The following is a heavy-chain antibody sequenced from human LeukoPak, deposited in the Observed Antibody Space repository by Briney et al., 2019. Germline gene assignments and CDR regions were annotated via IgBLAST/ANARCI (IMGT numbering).Heavy chain of an antibody. D-gene: IGHD3-10*01. J-gene: IGHJ4*02. CDR3: ARDSSMLRGPLVIYYFDF. CDR1: GFTFSSSA. CDR2: ISGSGGST. Sequence: GGSLRLSCAASGFTFSSSAMSWVRQAPGKGLEWVSVISGSGGSTYYADSVKGRFTISRDNSKNTLYLQMNSLRVEDTAVYYCARDSSMLRGPLVIYYFDFWGQGTLVTVSS. V-gene: IGHV3-23*01.